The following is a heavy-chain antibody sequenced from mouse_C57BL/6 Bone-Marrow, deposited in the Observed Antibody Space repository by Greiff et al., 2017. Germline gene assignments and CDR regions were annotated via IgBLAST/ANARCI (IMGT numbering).Heavy chain of an antibody. CDR1: GFNIKDDD. Sequence: VQLQQSGAELVRPGASVKLSCTASGFNIKDDDMHWVKQRPEQGLEWIGWIDPENGDTEYASKFQGKATITADTSSNTAYLQLSSLTSEYTAVYYCSSITTVAYYAMDYWGQGTSVTVSS. J-gene: IGHJ4*01. CDR2: IDPENGDT. V-gene: IGHV14-4*01. D-gene: IGHD1-1*01. CDR3: SSITTVAYYAMDY.